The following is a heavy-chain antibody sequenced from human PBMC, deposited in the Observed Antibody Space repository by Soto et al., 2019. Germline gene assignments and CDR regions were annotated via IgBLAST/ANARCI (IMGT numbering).Heavy chain of an antibody. J-gene: IGHJ6*02. CDR2: ISAYNGNT. D-gene: IGHD2-8*01. V-gene: IGHV1-18*04. CDR1: GYTFTSYC. CDR3: ARGEATEFSNGVCSFFDNREMDV. Sequence: ASVNVSCKASGYTFTSYCISWVRPAPGQGLELMGWISAYNGNTNYAQKLQGRFTMTTDASISTASMELTRLTSDDTAIYYCARGEATEFSNGVCSFFDNREMDVWGQGTRVTVSS.